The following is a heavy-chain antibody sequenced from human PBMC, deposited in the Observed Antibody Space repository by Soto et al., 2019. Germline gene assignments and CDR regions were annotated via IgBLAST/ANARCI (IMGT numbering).Heavy chain of an antibody. CDR3: AREWSVANPGY. J-gene: IGHJ4*02. Sequence: GWCRRVSCVSSWLTFGILAMXXVRQSPGEGLEWVSTITDTGGDAKYADSVRGRFAISRDNSKNTLYLQMNSLRPEDTAVHYCAREWSVANPGYWGQGTQVTVSS. CDR1: WLTFGILA. CDR2: ITDTGGDA. V-gene: IGHV3-23*01. D-gene: IGHD5-12*01.